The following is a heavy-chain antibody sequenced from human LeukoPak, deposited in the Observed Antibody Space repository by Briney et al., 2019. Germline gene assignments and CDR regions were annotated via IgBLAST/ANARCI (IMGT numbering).Heavy chain of an antibody. CDR3: ARGGYSGYETIDY. CDR2: INPSNGGT. D-gene: IGHD5-12*01. J-gene: IGHJ4*02. CDR1: GYTFTGYY. V-gene: IGHV1-2*02. Sequence: ASVKVSCKASGYTFTGYYMHWVRQAPGQGLEWMGWINPSNGGTKYAHKFQGGVTMSTDTSISTAYMELSRLRSDDTAFYYCARGGYSGYETIDYWGQGTLVTVSS.